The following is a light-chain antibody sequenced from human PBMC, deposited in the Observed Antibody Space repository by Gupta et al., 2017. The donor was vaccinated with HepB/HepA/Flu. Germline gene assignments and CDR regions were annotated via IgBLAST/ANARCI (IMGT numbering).Light chain of an antibody. CDR1: RGIRND. CDR3: QQYDCYPRT. V-gene: IGKV1-6*01. J-gene: IGKJ1*01. Sequence: AVQITHSPSSLSASVGDRVTITCRASRGIRNDLAWYQQKPEKAPKLLIFAASSLESGVPSRFSGSGSGTDFTLTISGLQPEDFATYYCQQYDCYPRTFGQGTKVDFK. CDR2: AAS.